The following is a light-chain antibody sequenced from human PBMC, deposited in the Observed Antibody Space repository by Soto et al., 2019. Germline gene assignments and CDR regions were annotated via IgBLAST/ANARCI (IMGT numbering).Light chain of an antibody. CDR1: QSISSW. V-gene: IGKV1-5*03. Sequence: DIQMTQSPSTLSASVGDRVTITCRASQSISSWLAWYQQKPGKAPKLLIYKASSLESGVPSRFSGSGSGTEFTLTISSLQPDDFATYDCQQYNSYSFWTFGQGTKVEIK. J-gene: IGKJ1*01. CDR3: QQYNSYSFWT. CDR2: KAS.